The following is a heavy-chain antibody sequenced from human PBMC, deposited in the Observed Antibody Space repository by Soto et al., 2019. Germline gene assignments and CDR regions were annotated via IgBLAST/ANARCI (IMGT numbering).Heavy chain of an antibody. Sequence: PSETLSLTCTVSDDSISHYFWTWIRQPPGKGLEWIGYVHYSGSTDYNPSLKSRVTTSVDTSKNQFSLKLSFETAADTAVYYCARMNQLAPKRNAFDIWGQGTMVTVS. CDR1: DDSISHYF. CDR2: VHYSGST. D-gene: IGHD1-1*01. V-gene: IGHV4-59*01. J-gene: IGHJ3*02. CDR3: ARMNQLAPKRNAFDI.